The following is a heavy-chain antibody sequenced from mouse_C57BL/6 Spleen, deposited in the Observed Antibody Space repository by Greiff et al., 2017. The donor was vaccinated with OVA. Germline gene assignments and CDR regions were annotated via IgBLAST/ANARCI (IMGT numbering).Heavy chain of an antibody. Sequence: QVQLQQPGAELVRPGSSVKLSCKASGYTFTSYWMHWVKQRPIQGLEWIGNIDPSDSDTHYNQKFKDKATLTVDKSSSTAYLQLSSLTSEDSAVYFCAIIRGFAYWGQGTLVTVSA. CDR3: AIIRGFAY. J-gene: IGHJ3*01. CDR1: GYTFTSYW. CDR2: IDPSDSDT. D-gene: IGHD3-1*01. V-gene: IGHV1-52*01.